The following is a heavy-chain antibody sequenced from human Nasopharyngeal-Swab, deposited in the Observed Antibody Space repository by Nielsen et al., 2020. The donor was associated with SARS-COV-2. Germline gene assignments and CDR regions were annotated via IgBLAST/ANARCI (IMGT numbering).Heavy chain of an antibody. CDR1: GFTFSSYG. Sequence: GESLKISCAASGFTFSSYGMHWVRPAPGKGLEWVAVIWNDGSNKYYADSVNGRFTISRDNSKNTLYLQMNSLRAEDTAVYYCARDNWQWLVQEYYMDVWGKGTTVTVSS. CDR3: ARDNWQWLVQEYYMDV. J-gene: IGHJ6*03. D-gene: IGHD6-19*01. CDR2: IWNDGSNK. V-gene: IGHV3-33*01.